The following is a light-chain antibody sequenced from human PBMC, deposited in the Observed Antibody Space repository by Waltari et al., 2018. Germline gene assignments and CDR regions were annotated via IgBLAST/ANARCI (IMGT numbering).Light chain of an antibody. CDR3: QHYHNWPPWT. CDR2: GAS. Sequence: VVMTQSPATLSVSPGEGVTLSCRASQFIGTNLAWYQQRPGQAPRLLICGASSRAAGVPARFSGSGSGTEFTLAISDLKSEDSAVYYCQHYHNWPPWTFGQGTKVEIK. J-gene: IGKJ1*01. CDR1: QFIGTN. V-gene: IGKV3-15*01.